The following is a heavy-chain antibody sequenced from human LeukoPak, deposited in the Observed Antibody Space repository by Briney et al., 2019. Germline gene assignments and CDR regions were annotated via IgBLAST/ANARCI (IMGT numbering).Heavy chain of an antibody. V-gene: IGHV4-59*08. CDR2: IYYSGST. CDR3: ARLRSSSRGWFDP. J-gene: IGHJ5*02. D-gene: IGHD6-6*01. Sequence: PSETLSLTCTVSGGSINSCYWSWIRQPPGKGLEWIGYIYYSGSTNYNSSLKSRVTISVDTSKNQFSLKLSSVTAADTAVYYCARLRSSSRGWFDPWGQGTLVTVSS. CDR1: GGSINSCY.